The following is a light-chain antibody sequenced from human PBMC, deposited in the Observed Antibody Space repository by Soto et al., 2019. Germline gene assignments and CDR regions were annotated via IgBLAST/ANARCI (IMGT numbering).Light chain of an antibody. CDR3: QQYNNWLWT. CDR2: DAS. V-gene: IGKV3-15*01. Sequence: EIVMPQSPATLSVSPGERATLSCRASQSVSRNVAWYQQKPGQAPRLLIHDASTRATGISVRFSGSGSGTEFTLTISSLKSEDFAVYYCQQYNNWLWTFGQGTKVEIK. CDR1: QSVSRN. J-gene: IGKJ1*01.